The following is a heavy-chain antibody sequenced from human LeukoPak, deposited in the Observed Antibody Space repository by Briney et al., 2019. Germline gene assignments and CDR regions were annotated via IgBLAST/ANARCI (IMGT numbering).Heavy chain of an antibody. D-gene: IGHD3-22*01. CDR1: GYTFTGYY. Sequence: ASVKVSCKASGYTFTGYYMHWVRQAPGQGLEWMGWINPNSGGTNYAQKFQGRVTMTRDTSISTAYMELGRLRSDDTAVYYCARVGDSSGYYYNYWGQGTLVTVSS. J-gene: IGHJ4*02. CDR3: ARVGDSSGYYYNY. CDR2: INPNSGGT. V-gene: IGHV1-2*02.